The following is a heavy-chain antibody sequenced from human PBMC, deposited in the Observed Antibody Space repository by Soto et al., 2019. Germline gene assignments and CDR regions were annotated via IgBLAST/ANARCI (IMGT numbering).Heavy chain of an antibody. V-gene: IGHV2-5*01. J-gene: IGHJ3*02. CDR2: IYWNDDK. D-gene: IGHD3-22*01. CDR3: AHLKDYYDSSGYYYHGPYDAFDI. Sequence: QITLKESGPTLVKPTQTLTLTCTFSGFSLSTSGVGVGWIRQPPGKALEWLALIYWNDDKRYSPSLKSRLTITKDASKNQVVLTMTNMDPVDTATYYCAHLKDYYDSSGYYYHGPYDAFDIWGQGTMVTVSS. CDR1: GFSLSTSGVG.